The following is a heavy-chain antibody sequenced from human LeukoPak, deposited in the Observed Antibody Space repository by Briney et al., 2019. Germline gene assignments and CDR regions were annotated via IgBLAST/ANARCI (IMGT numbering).Heavy chain of an antibody. CDR2: IRSKASGGTT. CDR1: GFTFGDYA. D-gene: IGHD5-18*01. CDR3: TRERGYSYGYSDY. V-gene: IGHV3-49*03. J-gene: IGHJ4*02. Sequence: GGSLRLSCTASGFTFGDYAMSWFRLAPGQGLEWVGFIRSKASGGTTEYAASVKGRFTISRDDSKSIACLQMNSLNTDDTAVYYCTRERGYSYGYSDYWGQGTLVTVSS.